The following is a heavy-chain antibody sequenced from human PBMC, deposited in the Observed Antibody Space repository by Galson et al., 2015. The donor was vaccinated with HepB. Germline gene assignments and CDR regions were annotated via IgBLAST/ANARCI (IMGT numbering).Heavy chain of an antibody. Sequence: QSGAEVKKPGASVKVSCKASGYTFTSYVITWVRQAPGQGLEWMGRISTSNGDTKYAQKLQGRVTMTTDTSTSTAYLELRSLQSDDTAVYYCARGGSGADYWGQGSLVTVSS. J-gene: IGHJ4*02. D-gene: IGHD2-15*01. CDR3: ARGGSGADY. V-gene: IGHV1-18*01. CDR2: ISTSNGDT. CDR1: GYTFTSYV.